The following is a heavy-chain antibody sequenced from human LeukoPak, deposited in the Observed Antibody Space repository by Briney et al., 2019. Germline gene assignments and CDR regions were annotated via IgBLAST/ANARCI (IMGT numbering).Heavy chain of an antibody. J-gene: IGHJ4*02. D-gene: IGHD2-15*01. Sequence: SETLSLTCTVSGGSISSYYWTWIRQPPGKGLEWIGYIHYSGETNYNPSLKSRVTTSVDTSKNQFSLRLSSVTAADTAMYYCATYSRHCSGGTCYSLDYWGQGTLVTVSA. CDR2: IHYSGET. CDR3: ATYSRHCSGGTCYSLDY. V-gene: IGHV4-59*01. CDR1: GGSISSYY.